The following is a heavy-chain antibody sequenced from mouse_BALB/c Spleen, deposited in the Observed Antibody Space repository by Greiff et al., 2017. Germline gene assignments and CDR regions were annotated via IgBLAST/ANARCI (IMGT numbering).Heavy chain of an antibody. CDR3: ARQVINPNAMDY. CDR2: ISSGGSYT. CDR1: GFTFSSYG. D-gene: IGHD1-2*01. V-gene: IGHV5-6*01. Sequence: EVHLVESGGDLVKPGGSLKLSCAASGFTFSSYGMSWVRQTPDKRLEWVATISSGGSYTYYPDSVKGRFTISRDNAKNTLYLQMSSLKSEDTAMYYCARQVINPNAMDYWGQGTSVTVSS. J-gene: IGHJ4*01.